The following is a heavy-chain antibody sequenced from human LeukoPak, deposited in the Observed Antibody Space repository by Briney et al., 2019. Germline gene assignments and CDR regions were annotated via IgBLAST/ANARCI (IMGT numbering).Heavy chain of an antibody. CDR2: IYSGGST. CDR1: GFTVSSNY. V-gene: IGHV3-66*01. D-gene: IGHD6-13*01. Sequence: GGSLRLSCAASGFTVSSNYMSWVRQAPGKGLEWVSVIYSGGSTYYADSVKGRFTISRDNSKNTLYLQMNSLRAEDTAVYYCAREKPDGAYSSSWYYFDYWGQGTLVSVSS. J-gene: IGHJ4*02. CDR3: AREKPDGAYSSSWYYFDY.